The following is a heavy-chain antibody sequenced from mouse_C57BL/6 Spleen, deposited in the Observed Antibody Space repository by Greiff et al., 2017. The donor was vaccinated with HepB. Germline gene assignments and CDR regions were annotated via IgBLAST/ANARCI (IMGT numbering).Heavy chain of an antibody. CDR3: ARREDYSNYVAYAMDY. Sequence: QVQLKQSGAELMKPGASVKLSCKATGYTFTGYWIEWVKQRPGHGLEWIGEILPGSGSTNYNEKFKGKATFTADTSSNTAYMQLSSLTTEDSAIYYCARREDYSNYVAYAMDYWGQGTSVAVSS. V-gene: IGHV1-9*01. CDR1: GYTFTGYW. D-gene: IGHD2-5*01. CDR2: ILPGSGST. J-gene: IGHJ4*01.